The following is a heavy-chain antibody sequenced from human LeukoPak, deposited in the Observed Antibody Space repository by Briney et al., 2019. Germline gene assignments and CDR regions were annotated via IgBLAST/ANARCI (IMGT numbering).Heavy chain of an antibody. CDR2: ISSSSSYI. J-gene: IGHJ4*02. V-gene: IGHV3-21*01. CDR3: ARAFYYDSSGYYAAPTGFDY. CDR1: GFTFSSYS. D-gene: IGHD3-22*01. Sequence: GRSLRLSCAASGFTFSSYSMNWVRQAPGKGLGWVSSISSSSSYIYYADSVKGRFTISRDNAKNSLYLQMNSLRAEDTAVYYCARAFYYDSSGYYAAPTGFDYWGQGTLVTVSS.